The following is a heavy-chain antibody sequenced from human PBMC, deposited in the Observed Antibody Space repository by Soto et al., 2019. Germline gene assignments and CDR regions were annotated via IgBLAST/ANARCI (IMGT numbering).Heavy chain of an antibody. D-gene: IGHD2-15*01. V-gene: IGHV4-59*01. Sequence: SATQSLTCPVSGASITSYYWSWIRQPPGKGLEWIGSIYYKGSANYNPSLKSRVTMSVDTSKNQFFLKLTSVTAADTAVYYCARLDMVARYFDYWGQGALVTVSS. CDR2: IYYKGSA. J-gene: IGHJ4*02. CDR1: GASITSYY. CDR3: ARLDMVARYFDY.